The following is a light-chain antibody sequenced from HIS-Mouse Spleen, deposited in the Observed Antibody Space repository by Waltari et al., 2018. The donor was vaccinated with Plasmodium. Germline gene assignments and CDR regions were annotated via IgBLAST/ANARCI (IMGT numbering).Light chain of an antibody. CDR3: QSADSSGTPNWV. J-gene: IGLJ3*02. V-gene: IGLV3-25*03. CDR1: AFPKPY. CDR2: KDS. Sequence: SYELTQPPSVSVSPGQTARITCSGDAFPKPYAYWYQQKPGQAPGMVIYKDSERPSGIPERFSGSSSGTTVTLTISGVQAEDEADYYCQSADSSGTPNWVFGGGTKLTVL.